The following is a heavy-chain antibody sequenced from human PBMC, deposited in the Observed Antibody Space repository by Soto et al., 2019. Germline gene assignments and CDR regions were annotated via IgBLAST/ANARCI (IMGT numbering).Heavy chain of an antibody. CDR1: GFTFSSYS. V-gene: IGHV3-48*01. CDR3: ARAGDDAYYYYMDV. J-gene: IGHJ6*03. D-gene: IGHD3-16*01. Sequence: PGGSLRLSCAASGFTFSSYSMNWVRQAPGKGLEWVSYISSSSSTIYYADSVKGRFTISRDNAKNSLYLQMNSLRAEDTAVYYCARAGDDAYYYYMDVWGKGTTVTVSS. CDR2: ISSSSSTI.